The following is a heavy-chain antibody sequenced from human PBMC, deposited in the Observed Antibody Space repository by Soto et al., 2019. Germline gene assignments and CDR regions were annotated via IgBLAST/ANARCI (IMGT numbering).Heavy chain of an antibody. Sequence: QITVKESGLTLVKPTQTLTLTCTFSGFSLSTNGMGVGWIRQSPGKALEWLALIYWDDDKRYSPSLRSRLTTTQDTSKNQVDLTMPNMDPVDTTTYYCARLTRGVYDLDRLWEKFDYWGQGTVVTVSS. V-gene: IGHV2-5*02. J-gene: IGHJ4*02. CDR1: GFSLSTNGMG. D-gene: IGHD5-12*01. CDR3: ARLTRGVYDLDRLWEKFDY. CDR2: IYWDDDK.